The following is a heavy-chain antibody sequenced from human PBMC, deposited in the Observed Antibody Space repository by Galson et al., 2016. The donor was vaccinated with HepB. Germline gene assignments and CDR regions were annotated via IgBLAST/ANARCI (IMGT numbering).Heavy chain of an antibody. CDR3: ARVSLITASVGTWSAVDY. CDR1: GDSVSSNSAA. Sequence: CAISGDSVSSNSAAWNWIRQSPSRGLEWLGRIYYRSNWHYDYAVSVKSRVTINPDTSKNQFSLQLNSVTPEDTAVYYCARVSLITASVGTWSAVDYWGLGTPVTVSS. J-gene: IGHJ4*02. CDR2: IYYRSNWHY. D-gene: IGHD3-22*01. V-gene: IGHV6-1*01.